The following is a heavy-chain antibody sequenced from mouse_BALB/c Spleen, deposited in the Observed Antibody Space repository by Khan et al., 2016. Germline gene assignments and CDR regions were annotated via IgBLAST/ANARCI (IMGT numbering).Heavy chain of an antibody. CDR2: ISHGGRYT. Sequence: EVELVESGGGLVKPGGSLKLSCAASGFTFSDFYMYWIRQTPEKRLEWVATISHGGRYTYYPDSLKGRLTISRDNAKNNLYLQMTSLKYEDTDIYYWARAGNTCTYWFFDVWGAGTAVTVSS. V-gene: IGHV5-4*02. D-gene: IGHD1-1*01. J-gene: IGHJ1*01. CDR1: GFTFSDFY. CDR3: ARAGNTCTYWFFDV.